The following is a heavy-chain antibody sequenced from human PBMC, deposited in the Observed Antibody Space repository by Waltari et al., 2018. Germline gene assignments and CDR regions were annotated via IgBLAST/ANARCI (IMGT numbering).Heavy chain of an antibody. V-gene: IGHV3-15*01. CDR3: TTPVGYSSGYYTSSFDP. Sequence: EVQLVESGGGLVKPGGSLRLSCAASEFTFSNAWMSWVRQAPGKGLEWVGRIKSKSEGGTTDYAAPVKGRFTISRDDSQNTVYLQMNSLQTEDTGVYYCTTPVGYSSGYYTSSFDPWGQGTLVTVSS. CDR2: IKSKSEGGTT. D-gene: IGHD6-19*01. J-gene: IGHJ5*02. CDR1: EFTFSNAW.